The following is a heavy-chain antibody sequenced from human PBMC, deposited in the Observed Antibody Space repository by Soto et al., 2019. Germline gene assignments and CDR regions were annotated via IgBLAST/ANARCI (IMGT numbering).Heavy chain of an antibody. CDR1: GYSFTSYG. D-gene: IGHD5-12*01. V-gene: IGHV1-18*01. Sequence: ASVKVSCKASGYSFTSYGVAWVRQAPGHGLEWMGWISGYNGNTDYAQKLQGRVTMTTDTSTTTAYMELRSLTSDDTAVYYCARDPTGYTGYDWPFDYWGQGTLVTVSS. CDR2: ISGYNGNT. J-gene: IGHJ4*02. CDR3: ARDPTGYTGYDWPFDY.